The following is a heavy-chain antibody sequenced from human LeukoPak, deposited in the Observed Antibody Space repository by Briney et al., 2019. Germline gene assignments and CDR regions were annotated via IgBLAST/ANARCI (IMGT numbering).Heavy chain of an antibody. CDR1: GFTFSNYW. Sequence: GGSLRLSCAASGFTFSNYWMHWVRQAPGKGLVWVSRINSDGSSTTYADSVKGRFTISRDNAKNTLYLQMNSLRAEDTAVYYCARDYGRSRDYGMDVWGQGTTVTVCS. CDR3: ARDYGRSRDYGMDV. CDR2: INSDGSST. V-gene: IGHV3-74*01. D-gene: IGHD3-10*01. J-gene: IGHJ6*02.